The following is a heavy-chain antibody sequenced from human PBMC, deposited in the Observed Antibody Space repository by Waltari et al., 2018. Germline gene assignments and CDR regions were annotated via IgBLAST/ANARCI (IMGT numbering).Heavy chain of an antibody. Sequence: QVQLQQWGAGLLKPSETLSLTCAVYGGSFSGYYWSWIRQPPGKGLEWIGEINHSGSTNYNPSLKSRITISVDTSKSQFSLKLSSVTAADTAVYYCAKESPGIVVVVAVRYYFDYWGQGTLVTVSS. CDR3: AKESPGIVVVVAVRYYFDY. CDR2: INHSGST. J-gene: IGHJ4*02. CDR1: GGSFSGYY. V-gene: IGHV4-34*01. D-gene: IGHD2-15*01.